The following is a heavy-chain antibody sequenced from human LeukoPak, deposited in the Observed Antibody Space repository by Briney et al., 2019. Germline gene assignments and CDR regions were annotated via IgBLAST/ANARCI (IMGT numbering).Heavy chain of an antibody. V-gene: IGHV6-1*01. CDR3: AREKAHYYDSSGYYSNWFDR. CDR2: TYYRSKWYN. CDR1: GDSVSTNSAA. Sequence: SQTLSLTSALSGDSVSTNSAAWNWIRQSPSRGLEWLGRTYYRSKWYNDYAVSVKSRITINPDTSKNQFSLQLNSVTPEDTAVYYCAREKAHYYDSSGYYSNWFDRWGQGTLVTVSS. D-gene: IGHD3-22*01. J-gene: IGHJ5*02.